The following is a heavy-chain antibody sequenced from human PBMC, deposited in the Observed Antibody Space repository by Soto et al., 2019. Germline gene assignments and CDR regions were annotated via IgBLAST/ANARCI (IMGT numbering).Heavy chain of an antibody. CDR2: ISSDGRKT. J-gene: IGHJ5*02. V-gene: IGHV3-30*04. D-gene: IGHD3-3*01. CDR3: ARDPGVDFWSGVFDP. CDR1: GFSFGSSS. Sequence: QVQLVESGGRVVQAGTSLRVSCAASGFSFGSSSMHWGSQAPGGGPEWVASISSDGRKTYYSESAKGRFTISRDNSKNIVYLEMDRLRLDDTAIYFCARDPGVDFWSGVFDPWGQGTVVTVSS.